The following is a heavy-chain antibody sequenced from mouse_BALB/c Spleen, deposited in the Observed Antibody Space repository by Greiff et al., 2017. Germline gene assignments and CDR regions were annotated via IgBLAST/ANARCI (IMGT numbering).Heavy chain of an antibody. Sequence: VQLKESGPELVKPGASVKISCKASGYSFTGYFMNWVMQSHGKSLEWIGRINPYNGDTFYNQKFKGKATLTVDKSSSTAHMELRSLASEDSAVYYCARARAFTTVVTHYFDSWGQGTTLTVSS. CDR2: INPYNGDT. J-gene: IGHJ2*01. CDR3: ARARAFTTVVTHYFDS. V-gene: IGHV1-20*02. D-gene: IGHD1-1*01. CDR1: GYSFTGYF.